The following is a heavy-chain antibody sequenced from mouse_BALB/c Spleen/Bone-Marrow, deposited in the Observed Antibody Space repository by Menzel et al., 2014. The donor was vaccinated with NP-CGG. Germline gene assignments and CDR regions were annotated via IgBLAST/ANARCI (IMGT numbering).Heavy chain of an antibody. V-gene: IGHV14-3*02. CDR3: ARYGGRYYAMDY. CDR2: IDPANGNT. Sequence: EVQLQQSGAELVKPGASVKLSCTASGFNIKDTYMHWVKQRPEQGLEWIGRIDPANGNTNYDPRFQGKATITADTSSSTAYLQLSSLTSEDTAVYYCARYGGRYYAMDYWGQGTSVTVSS. CDR1: GFNIKDTY. J-gene: IGHJ4*01. D-gene: IGHD1-1*01.